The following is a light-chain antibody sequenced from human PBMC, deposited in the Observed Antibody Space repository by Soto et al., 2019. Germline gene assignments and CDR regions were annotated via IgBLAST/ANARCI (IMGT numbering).Light chain of an antibody. CDR2: GAS. Sequence: EVALTQSPGTLSLSPGERATLSCRASQSVSGSYLAWYQQKPGQAPRLLIYGASSRATGIPDRFSGSGSGTDFTLTISRLEPEDFAVYSCQQYDSSPPTFGQGTKVDIK. CDR1: QSVSGSY. V-gene: IGKV3-20*01. CDR3: QQYDSSPPT. J-gene: IGKJ1*01.